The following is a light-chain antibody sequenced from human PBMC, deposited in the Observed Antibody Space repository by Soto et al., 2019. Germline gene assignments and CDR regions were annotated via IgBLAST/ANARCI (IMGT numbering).Light chain of an antibody. CDR2: GAS. J-gene: IGKJ2*01. Sequence: EIVLTQSPGTLSLSPGERATLSCRASQSVSSSYLAWYQQKPGQAPRLLIYGASSMATGIPDSFSGSGSGTDFTLTISRLETEDFAVYYCQQYGSSPYTFGQGTKLEIK. CDR1: QSVSSSY. V-gene: IGKV3-20*01. CDR3: QQYGSSPYT.